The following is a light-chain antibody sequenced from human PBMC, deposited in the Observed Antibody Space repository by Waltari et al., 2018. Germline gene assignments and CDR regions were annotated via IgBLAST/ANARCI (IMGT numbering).Light chain of an antibody. CDR3: QQYYSYPIT. CDR2: AAS. CDR1: QGISSY. Sequence: AIRMTQSPSSFSASTGDRVTITCRASQGISSYLAWYQQKPGKAPKLLIYAASTLQSGVPSRFSGSGSGTDFTLTIXCLQSEDFATYYCQQYYSYPITXGQGTRLEIK. V-gene: IGKV1-8*01. J-gene: IGKJ5*01.